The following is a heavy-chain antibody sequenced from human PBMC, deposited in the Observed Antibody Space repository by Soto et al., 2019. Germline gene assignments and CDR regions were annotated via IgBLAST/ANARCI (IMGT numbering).Heavy chain of an antibody. V-gene: IGHV4-4*07. CDR2: IYTSGST. J-gene: IGHJ5*02. CDR3: ARDSRRGNWFDP. CDR1: GGSISSYY. Sequence: SETLSLTCTVSGGSISSYYWSWTRQPAGKGLEWIGRIYTSGSTNYNPSLKSRVTMSVDTSKNQFSLKLSSVTAADTAVYYCARDSRRGNWFDPWGQGTLVTVSS.